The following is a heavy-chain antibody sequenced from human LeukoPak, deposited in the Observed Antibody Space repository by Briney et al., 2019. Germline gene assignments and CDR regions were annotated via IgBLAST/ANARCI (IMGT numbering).Heavy chain of an antibody. Sequence: PGRSLRLSCAASGFTFSSYGMHWVRQAPGKGLEWVAVIWYDGSNKYYADSVKGRFTISRDNSKNTLYLQMNSLRAEDTAVYYCARVAYCSSTSCYVLDPWGQGTLVTVSS. CDR1: GFTFSSYG. D-gene: IGHD2-2*01. V-gene: IGHV3-33*01. J-gene: IGHJ5*02. CDR2: IWYDGSNK. CDR3: ARVAYCSSTSCYVLDP.